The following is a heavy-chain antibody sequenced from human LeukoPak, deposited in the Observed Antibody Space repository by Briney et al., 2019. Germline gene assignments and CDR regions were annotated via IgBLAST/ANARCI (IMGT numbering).Heavy chain of an antibody. CDR3: ARGGGRWLQLGYFDY. V-gene: IGHV3-30*01. J-gene: IGHJ4*02. CDR2: ISYDGSNK. Sequence: GRSLRLSCAASGFTFSSYAMHWVRQAPGKGLEWVAVISYDGSNKYYADSVKGRFTISRDNSKNTLYLQMNSLRAEDTAVYYCARGGGRWLQLGYFDYWGQGTLVTVST. D-gene: IGHD5-24*01. CDR1: GFTFSSYA.